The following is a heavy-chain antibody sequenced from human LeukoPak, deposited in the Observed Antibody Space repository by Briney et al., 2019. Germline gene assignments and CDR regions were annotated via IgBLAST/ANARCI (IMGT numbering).Heavy chain of an antibody. Sequence: SETLSLTCTVSGGSISSYYWSWIRQPPGKGLEWIGYIYYSGSTNYNPSLKSRVTISVDTSKNQFSLKLSSVTAADTAEYYCARDLGSSFDYWGQGTLVTVSS. CDR1: GGSISSYY. V-gene: IGHV4-59*01. CDR3: ARDLGSSFDY. D-gene: IGHD2/OR15-2a*01. CDR2: IYYSGST. J-gene: IGHJ4*02.